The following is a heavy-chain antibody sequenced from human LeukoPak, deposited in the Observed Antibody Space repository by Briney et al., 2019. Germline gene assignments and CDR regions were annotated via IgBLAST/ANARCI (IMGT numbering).Heavy chain of an antibody. J-gene: IGHJ4*02. CDR1: GGSISSYY. D-gene: IGHD6-13*01. V-gene: IGHV4-59*01. Sequence: SETLSLTCTVSGGSISSYYWSWIRQPPGKGLEWIGYIYYSGSTNYNPSLKSRVTISVDTSKNQFSLKLSSVTAADTAVYYCEREGIAAAAAFDYWGQGTLVTVSS. CDR3: EREGIAAAAAFDY. CDR2: IYYSGST.